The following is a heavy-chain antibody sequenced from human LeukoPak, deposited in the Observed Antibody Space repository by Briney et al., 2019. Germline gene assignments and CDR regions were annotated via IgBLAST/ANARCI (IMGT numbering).Heavy chain of an antibody. J-gene: IGHJ4*02. CDR1: RFSFSSYS. Sequence: GGSLRLSCAASRFSFSSYSMNWVRQAPGKGLEWVSSITSSSSFIYYADSVKGRFTISRDNSKNTLYLQMNSLRAEDTAVYYCAKEGYRYGYAIDYWGQGTLVTVSS. D-gene: IGHD5-18*01. CDR2: ITSSSSFI. CDR3: AKEGYRYGYAIDY. V-gene: IGHV3-21*04.